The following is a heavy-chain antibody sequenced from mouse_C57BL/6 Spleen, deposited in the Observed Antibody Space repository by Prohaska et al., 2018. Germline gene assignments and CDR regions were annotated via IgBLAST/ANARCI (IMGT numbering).Heavy chain of an antibody. Sequence: EVQLVESGGGLVQPKGSLKLSCAASGFTFNTYAMHWVRPAPGKGLEWGDRIRSKSSNYATYYADSVKDRFTISRDDSQSMLYLQMNNLKTEDTAMYYCVRVAGYSGYFDVWGTGTTVTVSS. J-gene: IGHJ1*03. CDR1: GFTFNTYA. CDR3: VRVAGYSGYFDV. CDR2: IRSKSSNYAT. D-gene: IGHD2-3*01. V-gene: IGHV10-3*01.